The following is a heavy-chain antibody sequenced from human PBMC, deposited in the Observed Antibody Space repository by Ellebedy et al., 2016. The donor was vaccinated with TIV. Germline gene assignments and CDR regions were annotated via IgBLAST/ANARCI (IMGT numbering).Heavy chain of an antibody. J-gene: IGHJ4*02. V-gene: IGHV4-59*08. D-gene: IGHD1-1*01. Sequence: MPSETLSLTCAVSGGSINSSDWTWIRQTPKTELDWIAHFYYSGKTNYSPSLKSRVTISLVTSKNQFSLRLSSVTAADTAVYYFATRKKERLDYWGQGTLVTVSS. CDR2: FYYSGKT. CDR1: GGSINSSD. CDR3: ATRKKERLDY.